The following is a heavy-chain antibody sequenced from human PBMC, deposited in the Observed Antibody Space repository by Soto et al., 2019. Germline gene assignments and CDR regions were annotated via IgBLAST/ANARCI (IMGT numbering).Heavy chain of an antibody. CDR3: ARARVTMILPPMEFDP. D-gene: IGHD3-22*01. Sequence: SETLSLTCTVSGGSISSGDYYWSWIRQPPGKGLEWIGYIYYSGSTYYNPSLKSRVTISVDTSKNQFSLKLSSVTAADTAVYYCARARVTMILPPMEFDPWGQGTLGTVAA. V-gene: IGHV4-30-4*01. J-gene: IGHJ5*02. CDR2: IYYSGST. CDR1: GGSISSGDYY.